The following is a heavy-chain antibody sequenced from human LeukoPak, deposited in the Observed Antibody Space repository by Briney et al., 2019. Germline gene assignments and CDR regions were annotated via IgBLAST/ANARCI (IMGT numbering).Heavy chain of an antibody. V-gene: IGHV4-38-2*01. Sequence: KTSETLSLTCAVSHYSISSGYSWGWIRQPPEKGLEWIGSIYHSGSASYNPSLKIRVTMSVDASKNQFSLRLCSVTAADTAVYYCARRTDIWGGYSLYCFDYWGQGTLVTVSS. J-gene: IGHJ4*02. CDR3: ARRTDIWGGYSLYCFDY. CDR2: IYHSGSA. CDR1: HYSISSGYS. D-gene: IGHD3-3*01.